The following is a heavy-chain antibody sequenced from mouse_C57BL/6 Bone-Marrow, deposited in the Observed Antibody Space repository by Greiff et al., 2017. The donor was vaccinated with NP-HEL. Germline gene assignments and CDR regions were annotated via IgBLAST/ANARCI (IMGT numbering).Heavy chain of an antibody. CDR3: ASYYGSSYLYFDV. CDR2: IYPRDGST. V-gene: IGHV1-85*01. J-gene: IGHJ1*03. CDR1: GYTFTSYD. Sequence: QVQLQQSGPELVKPGASVKLSCKASGYTFTSYDINWVKQRPGQGLEWIGWIYPRDGSTKYNEKFKGKATLTVDTSSSTAYMELHSLTSEDSAVYFCASYYGSSYLYFDVWGTGTTVTVSS. D-gene: IGHD1-1*01.